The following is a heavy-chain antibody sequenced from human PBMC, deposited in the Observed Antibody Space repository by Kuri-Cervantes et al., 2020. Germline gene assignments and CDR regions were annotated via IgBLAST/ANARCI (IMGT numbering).Heavy chain of an antibody. V-gene: IGHV1-24*01. Sequence: ASVKVSCKVSGYTLTELSMHWVRQAPGKGLEWMGGFDPEDGETIYAQKFQGRVTMTEDTSTDTAYMELSSLRSEDTAVYYCASAYCSSTSCPDAFDIWGQGTMVTVSS. CDR1: GYTLTELS. D-gene: IGHD2-2*01. J-gene: IGHJ3*02. CDR3: ASAYCSSTSCPDAFDI. CDR2: FDPEDGET.